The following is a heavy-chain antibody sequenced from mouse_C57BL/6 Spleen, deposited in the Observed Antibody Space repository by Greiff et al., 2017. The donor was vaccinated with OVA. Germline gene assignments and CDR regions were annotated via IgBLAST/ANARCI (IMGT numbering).Heavy chain of an antibody. CDR1: GYSITSGYD. D-gene: IGHD2-3*01. V-gene: IGHV3-1*01. CDR3: ARGGLLYYYAMDY. Sequence: EVQLQESGPGMVKPSQSLSLTCTVTGYSITSGYDWHWIRHFPGNKLDWMGYIRYSGSTNYNPSLKSRISITHDTSKNHFFLKLNSVTTEDTATYYCARGGLLYYYAMDYWGQGTSVTVSS. CDR2: IRYSGST. J-gene: IGHJ4*01.